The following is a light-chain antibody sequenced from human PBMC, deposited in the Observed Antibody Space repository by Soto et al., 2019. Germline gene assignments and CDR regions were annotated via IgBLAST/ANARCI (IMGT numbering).Light chain of an antibody. V-gene: IGLV2-14*01. CDR1: SSDVGGYNY. J-gene: IGLJ1*01. Sequence: QSVLTQPASVSGSPGQSITISCTGTSSDVGGYNYVSWHQQHPGKAPKLMIYDVSNRPSGVSNRFSGSKSGNTASLTISGLQAEDEADYYCSSYTSSSTPIYVFGTGTKVTVL. CDR3: SSYTSSSTPIYV. CDR2: DVS.